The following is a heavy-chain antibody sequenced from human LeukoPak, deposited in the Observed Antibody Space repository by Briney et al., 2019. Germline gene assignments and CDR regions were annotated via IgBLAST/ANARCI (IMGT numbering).Heavy chain of an antibody. CDR1: GFTFSSYA. J-gene: IGHJ4*02. Sequence: PGGSLRLSCAASGFTFSSYALSWVRPAPGRGREWVSAISGSGGSTYYADSVKGRFTLSRDKAKNSLYLQMNSLRVEDTAVYYCARDYSGTYEFDFWGQGTLVTVSS. D-gene: IGHD1-26*01. CDR2: ISGSGGST. CDR3: ARDYSGTYEFDF. V-gene: IGHV3-23*01.